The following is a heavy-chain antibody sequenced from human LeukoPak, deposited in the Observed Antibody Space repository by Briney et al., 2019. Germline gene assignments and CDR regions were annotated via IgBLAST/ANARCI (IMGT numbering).Heavy chain of an antibody. Sequence: GGSLRLSCVSSGFTFNNYAMNWVRQAPGKGLEWVSSISGSGSITYYADSVKGRFTISRDNSKNTLYLQMNSLRAEDTAVYYCAKDTRGLSLAGSGCLDYWGQGTLVTVSS. J-gene: IGHJ4*02. V-gene: IGHV3-23*01. CDR1: GFTFNNYA. D-gene: IGHD6-19*01. CDR2: ISGSGSIT. CDR3: AKDTRGLSLAGSGCLDY.